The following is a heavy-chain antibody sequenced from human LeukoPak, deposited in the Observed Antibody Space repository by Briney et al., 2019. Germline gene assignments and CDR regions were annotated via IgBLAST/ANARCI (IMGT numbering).Heavy chain of an antibody. CDR2: ISSSSSYI. CDR3: AREGISSSSEYYFDY. Sequence: GGSLRLSCAASGFTFSSYSMNWVRQAPGKGLEWVSSISSSSSYIYYADSVKGRFTISRDNAKNSLYLQMNSLRAEDTAVYYCAREGISSSSEYYFDYWGQGTLVTVSS. J-gene: IGHJ4*02. V-gene: IGHV3-21*01. CDR1: GFTFSSYS. D-gene: IGHD6-6*01.